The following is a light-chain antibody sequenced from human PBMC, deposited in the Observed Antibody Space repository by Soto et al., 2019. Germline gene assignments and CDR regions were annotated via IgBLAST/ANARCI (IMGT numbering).Light chain of an antibody. CDR2: EVS. V-gene: IGLV2-14*01. Sequence: QSALTQSASVSGSPGQSITISCTGTSSDIGGYNYVSWYQQHRDKAPKLMIFEVSNRPSGVSNRFSGSKSGNTASLTISGLLPEDEADYYCSSYTTSSTVAFGGGTKLTVL. CDR3: SSYTTSSTVA. CDR1: SSDIGGYNY. J-gene: IGLJ2*01.